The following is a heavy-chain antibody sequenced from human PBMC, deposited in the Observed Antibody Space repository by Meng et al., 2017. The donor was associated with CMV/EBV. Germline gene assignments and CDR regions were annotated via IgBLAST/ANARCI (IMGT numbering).Heavy chain of an antibody. D-gene: IGHD4-17*01. CDR3: ATSRFHGDFTDAVNI. J-gene: IGHJ3*02. CDR1: GFTLNSYT. CDR2: ISYDGTYK. Sequence: SLRLSCAASGFTLNSYTVHWVRQAPGKGLEWMAVISYDGTYKYYGDSVKGRFTVSRDNSKRSLYLQMNSLRPEDTAVYYCATSRFHGDFTDAVNIWGQGTLVTVSS. V-gene: IGHV3-30-3*01.